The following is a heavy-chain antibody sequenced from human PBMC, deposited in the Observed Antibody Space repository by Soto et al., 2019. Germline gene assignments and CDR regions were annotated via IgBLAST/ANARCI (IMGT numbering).Heavy chain of an antibody. CDR2: IIPIFGTA. J-gene: IGHJ4*02. CDR3: ARGVHYDRSAYYYFY. Sequence: QVQLVQSRAEVKKPGSSVKVSCKASGGTFSSYAIDWVRQAPGQGLEWMGGIIPIFGTANYAQKFQGRITITADESTSTAYMELRSLRSEDTAVYYCARGVHYDRSAYYYFYWGQGTLVTVSS. D-gene: IGHD3-22*01. CDR1: GGTFSSYA. V-gene: IGHV1-69*01.